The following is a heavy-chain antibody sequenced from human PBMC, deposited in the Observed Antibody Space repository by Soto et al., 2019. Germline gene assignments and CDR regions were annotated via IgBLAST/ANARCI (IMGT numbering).Heavy chain of an antibody. CDR2: ISHSGDT. D-gene: IGHD3-3*01. V-gene: IGHV4-39*01. Sequence: AETLALTCSVSGDSITSSNFLWGWLRQPPGQGLEWVGTISHSGDTYYNPPLKSRLTMSVDASKTHFSLRLTSVTAADAAVYYCARQRRGPIPFFGWLSPVTSWGQGVLVTVPQ. J-gene: IGHJ5*02. CDR3: ARQRRGPIPFFGWLSPVTS. CDR1: GDSITSSNFL.